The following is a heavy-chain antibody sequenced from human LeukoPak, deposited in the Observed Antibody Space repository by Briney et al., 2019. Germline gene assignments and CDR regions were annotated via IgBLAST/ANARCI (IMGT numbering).Heavy chain of an antibody. D-gene: IGHD2-2*01. J-gene: IGHJ4*02. CDR3: ARARSSTSWGVYFDY. CDR2: IKQDGSEK. Sequence: PGGSLRLSCAASGFTFSNNWMSWVRQAPGKGLEWVANIKQDGSEKYYADSVKGRFTISRDTAKNSLYLQMNSLRAEDTAVYYCARARSSTSWGVYFDYWGQGTLVTVSS. CDR1: GFTFSNNW. V-gene: IGHV3-7*01.